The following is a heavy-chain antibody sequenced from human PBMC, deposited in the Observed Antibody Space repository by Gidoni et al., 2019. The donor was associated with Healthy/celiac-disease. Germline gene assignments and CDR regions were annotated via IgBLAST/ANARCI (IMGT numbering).Heavy chain of an antibody. CDR2: INAGNGNT. Sequence: QVQLVQSGAEVKKPGASVKVSCKASGYTFTSYAMHWVRQAPGQRLEWMGWINAGNGNTKYSQKFQGRVTITRDTSASTAYMELSSLRSEDTAVYYCAGTSSGGPYYYYGMDVWGQGTTVTVSS. V-gene: IGHV1-3*01. J-gene: IGHJ6*02. D-gene: IGHD6-19*01. CDR3: AGTSSGGPYYYYGMDV. CDR1: GYTFTSYA.